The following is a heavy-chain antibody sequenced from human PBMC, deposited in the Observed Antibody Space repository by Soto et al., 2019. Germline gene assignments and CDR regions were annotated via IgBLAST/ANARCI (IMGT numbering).Heavy chain of an antibody. J-gene: IGHJ4*02. CDR2: ISYDGSNK. Sequence: GGSLRLSCAASGFTFSSYGMHWVRQAPGKGLEWVAVISYDGSNKYYADSVKGRFTISRDNSKNTLYLQMNSLRAEDTAVYYCAKSATYSSGWYEFDYWGQGTLVTVSS. D-gene: IGHD6-19*01. CDR3: AKSATYSSGWYEFDY. V-gene: IGHV3-30*18. CDR1: GFTFSSYG.